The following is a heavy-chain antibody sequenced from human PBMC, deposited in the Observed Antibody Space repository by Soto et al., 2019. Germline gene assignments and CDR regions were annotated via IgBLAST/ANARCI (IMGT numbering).Heavy chain of an antibody. Sequence: SETLSLTCTVSGGSIISSSYYWVLFRQPPGKGLEWIGSIYYSGSTYYNPSLKSRVTISVDTHKNQFSLKLSSVTAADTAVYYCASLATAGYYYGMDVWGQGTKVTVSS. D-gene: IGHD6-13*01. CDR3: ASLATAGYYYGMDV. CDR1: GGSIISSSYY. J-gene: IGHJ6*02. V-gene: IGHV4-39*01. CDR2: IYYSGST.